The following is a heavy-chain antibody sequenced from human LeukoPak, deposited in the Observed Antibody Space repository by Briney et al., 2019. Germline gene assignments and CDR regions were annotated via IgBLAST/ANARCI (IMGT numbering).Heavy chain of an antibody. CDR2: ISSSSSYI. J-gene: IGHJ5*02. V-gene: IGHV3-21*01. CDR3: ARARYCSGGSCYA. Sequence: NSGGSLRLSCAASGFTFSSYSMNWVRQAPGKGLEWVSSISSSSSYIYYADSVKGRFTISRDNAKNSLYLQMNSLRAEDTAVYYCARARYCSGGSCYALGQGTLVTVSS. CDR1: GFTFSSYS. D-gene: IGHD2-15*01.